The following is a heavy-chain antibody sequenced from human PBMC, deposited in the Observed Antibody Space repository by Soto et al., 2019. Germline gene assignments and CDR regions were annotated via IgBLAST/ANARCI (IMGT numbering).Heavy chain of an antibody. J-gene: IGHJ4*02. Sequence: EVQLVESGGGLVQPGGSLRLSCAASGFTFSSYWMSWVRQAPGKGLEWVANIKQDGSEKYYVDSVKGRFTSSRDNAKNSLYLQMNSLRAEDTAVYYCARETVYYYDLSYFDYWGQGTLVTVSS. D-gene: IGHD3-22*01. CDR2: IKQDGSEK. CDR3: ARETVYYYDLSYFDY. V-gene: IGHV3-7*01. CDR1: GFTFSSYW.